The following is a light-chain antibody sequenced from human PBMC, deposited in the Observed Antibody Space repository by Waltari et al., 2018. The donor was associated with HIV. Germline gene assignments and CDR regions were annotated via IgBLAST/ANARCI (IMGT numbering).Light chain of an antibody. CDR3: CSYASSTARGV. Sequence: QSALTQPASVSGSPGQPITISCPGTSSDVGGYNYVSWYQQHPGKAPKLLIYEVSKRPSGISNRFSGSKSGNTASLTISGLQGEDEADYYCCSYASSTARGVFGGGTKLTVL. J-gene: IGLJ2*01. CDR2: EVS. CDR1: SSDVGGYNY. V-gene: IGLV2-14*01.